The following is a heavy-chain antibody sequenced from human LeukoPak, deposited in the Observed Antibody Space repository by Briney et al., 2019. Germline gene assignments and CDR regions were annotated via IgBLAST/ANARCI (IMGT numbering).Heavy chain of an antibody. Sequence: PGGSLRLSCAASGFTFSTYWMSWVRQAPGKGLEWVANIDYDGNEKHYVDSVRGRFTISRDNAKNSLYLQMNSLKTEDTAVYYCTTDYVWDYVWGTLVPSPPHRTNWGQGTLVTVSS. V-gene: IGHV3-7*03. D-gene: IGHD3-16*01. CDR3: TTDYVWDYVWGTLVPSPPHRTN. CDR2: IDYDGNEK. J-gene: IGHJ4*02. CDR1: GFTFSTYW.